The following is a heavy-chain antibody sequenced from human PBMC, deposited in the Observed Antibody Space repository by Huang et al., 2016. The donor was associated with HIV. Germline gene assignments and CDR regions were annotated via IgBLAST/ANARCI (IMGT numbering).Heavy chain of an antibody. J-gene: IGHJ4*02. CDR3: ATVDYYDTSGPQRGYFDN. CDR2: ILPTLGTA. D-gene: IGHD3-22*01. Sequence: QVQLVQSGAEVKKPGSSVKVSCKASGGSFRNFAIGWVRQAPGQGLGWMGGILPTLGTANDAQKCQGRVTIIADESTSTAYMELSSLRSEDTAVYYCATVDYYDTSGPQRGYFDNWGQGTLVTVSS. CDR1: GGSFRNFA. V-gene: IGHV1-69*01.